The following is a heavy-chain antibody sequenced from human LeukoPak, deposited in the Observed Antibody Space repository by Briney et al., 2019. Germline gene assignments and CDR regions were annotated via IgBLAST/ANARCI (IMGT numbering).Heavy chain of an antibody. CDR2: IKQDGTET. CDR1: GFIFSNYW. J-gene: IGHJ4*02. V-gene: IGHV3-7*03. D-gene: IGHD4-11*01. Sequence: PGGSLRLSCTASGFIFSNYWMSWIRQAPGRGLEWVASIKQDGTETHYVDSVKGRFTISKDNAKNSLYLQLDSLRVEDTAVYYRAREDHSNYQYWGQGILVTVSS. CDR3: AREDHSNYQY.